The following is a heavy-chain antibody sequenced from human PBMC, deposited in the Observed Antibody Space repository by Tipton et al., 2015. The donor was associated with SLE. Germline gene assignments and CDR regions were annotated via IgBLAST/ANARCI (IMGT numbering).Heavy chain of an antibody. J-gene: IGHJ4*02. Sequence: AGLVKPSETLSLTCAVYGGSFSGYYWSWIRQPPGKGLEWIGEINHSGSTNYNPSLKSRVTISVDTSKNQFSLKLSSVTAADTAVYYCARELYSSSFDYWGQGTLVTVSS. V-gene: IGHV4-34*01. D-gene: IGHD6-19*01. CDR3: ARELYSSSFDY. CDR2: INHSGST. CDR1: GGSFSGYY.